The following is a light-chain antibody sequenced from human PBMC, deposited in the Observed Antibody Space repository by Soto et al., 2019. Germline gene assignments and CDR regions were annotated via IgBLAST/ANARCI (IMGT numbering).Light chain of an antibody. CDR3: MEALQCPPTYT. J-gene: IGKJ2*01. CDR1: QSLLQSSGYNS. Sequence: VMTQSPLSLPVTPGEPASISCRSSQSLLQSSGYNSVDWYLQRPGQSPQLLIYLASNRASGFPDRCSGSGSGTDFTLKISRVEAEDVGIYYCMEALQCPPTYTFGQGTKLEIK. V-gene: IGKV2-28*01. CDR2: LAS.